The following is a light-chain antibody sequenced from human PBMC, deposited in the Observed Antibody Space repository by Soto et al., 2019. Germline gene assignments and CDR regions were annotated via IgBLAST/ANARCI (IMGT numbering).Light chain of an antibody. V-gene: IGLV3-1*01. CDR2: QDS. J-gene: IGLJ1*01. Sequence: SYELTQPPSVSVSPGQTASITCSGDKLGDKYASWYQQKPGQSPVLVIYQDSKRPSGIPERFSGSNSGNTATLTISGTQAMDEADYYCQAWDSSTAQYGFGTGTKLTVL. CDR1: KLGDKY. CDR3: QAWDSSTAQYG.